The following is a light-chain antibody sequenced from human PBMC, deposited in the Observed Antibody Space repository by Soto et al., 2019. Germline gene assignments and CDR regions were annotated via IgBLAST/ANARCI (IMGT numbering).Light chain of an antibody. CDR3: CSYAGNPYV. V-gene: IGLV2-23*01. Sequence: SVLTQPASVSGSPGQSIAISCTGTSSDVGSYNSVSWYQQHPGKAPKLMIYEGSKRPSGVSDRFSGSKSGNTASLTISGLQAEDEADYYCCSYAGNPYVFGTGTKVTV. CDR2: EGS. J-gene: IGLJ1*01. CDR1: SSDVGSYNS.